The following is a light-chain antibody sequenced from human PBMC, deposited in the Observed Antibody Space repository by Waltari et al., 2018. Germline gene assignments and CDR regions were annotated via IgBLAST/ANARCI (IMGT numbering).Light chain of an antibody. V-gene: IGLV2-11*01. CDR1: SSDVGGYNH. Sequence: QSALTQPRSVSGSPGQSVTISCTGTSSDVGGYNHVSWYQQHPGKAPKLIIYDVTKRPSGVPDRFSGSKSGNTASLAISGLQAEDEADYYCCTYGGSYSFVVFGGGTKLTVL. CDR2: DVT. CDR3: CTYGGSYSFVV. J-gene: IGLJ2*01.